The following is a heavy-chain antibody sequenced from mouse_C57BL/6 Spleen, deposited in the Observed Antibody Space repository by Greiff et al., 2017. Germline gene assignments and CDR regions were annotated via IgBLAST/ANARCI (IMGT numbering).Heavy chain of an antibody. Sequence: QVQLKESGAELVRPGTSVTMSCTASGYTFTNYWIGWAKQRPGNGLVWFGDIYPGGGYTNYNEKLKGKATMPLDKSYSPGYMQFSSLASEDSAIYYCARCAYERYFDVWGTGTTVTVSS. V-gene: IGHV1-63*01. CDR3: ARCAYERYFDV. J-gene: IGHJ1*03. D-gene: IGHD2-12*01. CDR1: GYTFTNYW. CDR2: IYPGGGYT.